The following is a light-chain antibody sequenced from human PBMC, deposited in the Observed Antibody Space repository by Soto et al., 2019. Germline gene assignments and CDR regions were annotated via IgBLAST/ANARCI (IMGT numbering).Light chain of an antibody. CDR3: QQLNGYPRT. CDR1: HSISSY. J-gene: IGKJ5*01. CDR2: AAS. Sequence: DIQMAHSPASLSASVGDGVSISGRASHSISSYLNGYQQKPGKAPKLLIYAASTLQSGVPSRFSGRGSGTDFTLTISSLQPEDFATYYCQQLNGYPRTFGQGTRLENK. V-gene: IGKV1-9*01.